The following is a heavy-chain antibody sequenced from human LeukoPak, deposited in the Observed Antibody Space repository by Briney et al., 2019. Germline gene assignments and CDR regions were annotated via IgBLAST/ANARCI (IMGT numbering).Heavy chain of an antibody. CDR3: ARVSLGAIKGVFDY. CDR1: EFTFSSYW. V-gene: IGHV3-7*01. CDR2: IGEDGSEK. D-gene: IGHD5-12*01. J-gene: IGHJ4*02. Sequence: PGGSLRLSCAASEFTFSSYWMTWVRQAPGKGLEWVANIGEDGSEKYYVDSVKGRFTISRDNAKNSLYLQMNSLRAEDTAVYYCARVSLGAIKGVFDYWGQGTLVTVSS.